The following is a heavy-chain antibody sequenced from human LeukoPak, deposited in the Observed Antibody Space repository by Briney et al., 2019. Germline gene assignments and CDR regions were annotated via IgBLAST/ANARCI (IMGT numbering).Heavy chain of an antibody. CDR2: IFAGGAT. D-gene: IGHD3-10*01. Sequence: QPGGSLRLSCAASGFTVNSNYMTWVRQAPGKGLEWVSVIFAGGATYFADSVKGRFTLSRDNSKNTLFLQMNYVRAEDTAVYYCARGVGVRGVISQPLEYWGQGTLVIVSS. V-gene: IGHV3-53*01. CDR3: ARGVGVRGVISQPLEY. CDR1: GFTVNSNY. J-gene: IGHJ4*02.